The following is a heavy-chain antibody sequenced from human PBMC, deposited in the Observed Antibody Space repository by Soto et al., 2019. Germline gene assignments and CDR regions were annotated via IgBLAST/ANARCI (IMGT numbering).Heavy chain of an antibody. Sequence: GGSLRLSCAASGFTFSSYAMSWVRQAPGKGLAWVSAISGSGGSTYYADSVKGRFTISRDNSKNTLYLQRNSLSAEDTAVYYCAKDFGSSWYFSYWGQGTLVTVSS. D-gene: IGHD6-13*01. J-gene: IGHJ4*02. CDR2: ISGSGGST. CDR1: GFTFSSYA. CDR3: AKDFGSSWYFSY. V-gene: IGHV3-23*01.